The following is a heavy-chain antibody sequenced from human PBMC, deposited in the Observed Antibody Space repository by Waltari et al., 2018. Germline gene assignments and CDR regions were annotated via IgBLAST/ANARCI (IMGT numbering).Heavy chain of an antibody. D-gene: IGHD2-2*01. Sequence: VQLVESGGGLVQPGGCLRLSCAASGFTFRLYEMNWVRQAPGKGLEWVSYINSSGSTIYYADSVKGRFTISRDNAKNSLYLQMNNLRAEDIVVVPGYGMDVWGQGTTVTVSS. V-gene: IGHV3-48*03. CDR1: GFTFRLYE. J-gene: IGHJ6*02. CDR2: INSSGSTI. CDR3: YGMDV.